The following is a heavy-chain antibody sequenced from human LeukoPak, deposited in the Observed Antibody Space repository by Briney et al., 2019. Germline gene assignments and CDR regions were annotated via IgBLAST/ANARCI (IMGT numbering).Heavy chain of an antibody. D-gene: IGHD7-27*01. CDR2: MYYSGST. J-gene: IGHJ4*02. CDR1: GGSLSSSSYY. CDR3: ASQERSLLTGDVYFDY. Sequence: SETLSLTCTVSGGSLSSSSYYWGWIRQPPGKGLEWIGSMYYSGSTYCNPSLKSRVTISGDTSKTQFSLKLSSVTAADTAVYFCASQERSLLTGDVYFDYWGQGTLVTVSS. V-gene: IGHV4-39*07.